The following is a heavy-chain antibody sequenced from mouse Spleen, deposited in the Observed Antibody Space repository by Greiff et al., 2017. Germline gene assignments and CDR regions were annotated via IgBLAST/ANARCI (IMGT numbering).Heavy chain of an antibody. J-gene: IGHJ4*01. CDR1: GYSFTGYY. V-gene: IGHV1-42*01. Sequence: VQLQQSGPELVKPGASVKIFCKASGYSFTGYYMNWVKQSPEKSLEWIGEINPSTGGTTYNQKFKAKATLTVDKSSSTAYMQLKSLTSEDSAVYYCARGYNYAMDYWGQGTSVTVSS. D-gene: IGHD1-2*01. CDR3: ARGYNYAMDY. CDR2: INPSTGGT.